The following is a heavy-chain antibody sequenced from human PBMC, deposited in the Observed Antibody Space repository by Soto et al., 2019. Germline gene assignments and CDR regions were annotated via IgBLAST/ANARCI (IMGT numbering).Heavy chain of an antibody. D-gene: IGHD4-17*01. CDR2: ISFYNGDT. Sequence: QVQLVKSGGEVKKPGASVLVSCMASGYSLTNYAITWVRQAPGQGLEWLGWISFYNGDTKYAQNLQGRVTMTTDTSTSTAYMELRSLRSDDTAVYYCARVPTYGDYWFDPWGQGTLVTVSS. CDR3: ARVPTYGDYWFDP. J-gene: IGHJ5*02. V-gene: IGHV1-18*04. CDR1: GYSLTNYA.